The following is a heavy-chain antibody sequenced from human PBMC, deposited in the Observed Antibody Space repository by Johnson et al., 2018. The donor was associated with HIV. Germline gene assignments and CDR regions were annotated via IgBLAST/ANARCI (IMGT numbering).Heavy chain of an antibody. Sequence: VQLVESGGELVRPGGSLTLSCAASGFTFSSYAMSWVRQAPGKGLEWVSSIPASGTDTYYADSVKGRFTISRDNSKNTLFLEMNSLRADDTAIYYRASGEVHIPESYYVTVSRAFDIWGQGTMVTVSS. J-gene: IGHJ3*02. CDR3: ASGEVHIPESYYVTVSRAFDI. V-gene: IGHV3-23*04. CDR1: GFTFSSYA. D-gene: IGHD1-26*01. CDR2: IPASGTDT.